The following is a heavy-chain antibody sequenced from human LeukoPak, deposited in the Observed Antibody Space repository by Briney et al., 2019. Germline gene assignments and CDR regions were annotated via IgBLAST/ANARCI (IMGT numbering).Heavy chain of an antibody. Sequence: GGSRRLSCAASGFTFSSYAMRWVRQAPGEGLEWVSSISSRGSYIYYGDSVHGRFPNPSENAKKSLYLQINSLRAEDTAVYNCATDGADLDYWGQGTLVTVSS. V-gene: IGHV3-21*01. CDR2: ISSRGSYI. D-gene: IGHD1-1*01. CDR3: ATDGADLDY. J-gene: IGHJ4*02. CDR1: GFTFSSYA.